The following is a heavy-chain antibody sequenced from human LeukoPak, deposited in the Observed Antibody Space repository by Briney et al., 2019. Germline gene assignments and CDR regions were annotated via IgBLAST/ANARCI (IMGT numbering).Heavy chain of an antibody. CDR1: GFTFSSYA. J-gene: IGHJ4*02. CDR3: ARGNTLTGYSRY. Sequence: GGSLRLSCAASGFTFSSYAMHWVRQPPGKGLEYVSGISSNGGSTCYANSVKGRFTISRDNSKNTVYLLMGSLRAEDMAVYYCARGNTLTGYSRYWGQGTLVTVSS. CDR2: ISSNGGST. D-gene: IGHD3-9*01. V-gene: IGHV3-64*01.